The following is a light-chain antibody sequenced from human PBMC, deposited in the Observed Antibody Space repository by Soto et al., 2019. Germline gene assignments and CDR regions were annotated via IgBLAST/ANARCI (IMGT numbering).Light chain of an antibody. Sequence: EIVLTQSPDTLSVSPRERATLSCRPSQSVSSDLAWYHQKPGQAPRLLIYSASTRDTGIPARFSGSGSGTEFTLTINSLQSEDFAVYYCQQYNNWPRTFGQGTKVDIK. V-gene: IGKV3-15*01. CDR1: QSVSSD. CDR3: QQYNNWPRT. J-gene: IGKJ1*01. CDR2: SAS.